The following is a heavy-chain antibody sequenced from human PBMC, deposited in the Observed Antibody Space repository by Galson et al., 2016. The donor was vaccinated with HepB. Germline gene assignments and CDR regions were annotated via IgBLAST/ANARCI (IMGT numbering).Heavy chain of an antibody. CDR1: GFTVSNNY. J-gene: IGHJ4*02. CDR2: IYSGGST. Sequence: SLRLSCAASGFTVSNNYMSWVRQAPEKGLERVSLIYSGGSTSYADSVKGRFTISRDHFKNTLYFQTNSLRAEDTAVYFCTCGRSPGAYWGQGTLVTVSS. CDR3: TCGRSPGAY. D-gene: IGHD3-16*02. V-gene: IGHV3-53*01.